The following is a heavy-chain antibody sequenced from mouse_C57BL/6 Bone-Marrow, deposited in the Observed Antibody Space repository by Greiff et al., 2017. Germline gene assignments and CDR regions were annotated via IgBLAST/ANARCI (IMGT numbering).Heavy chain of an antibody. V-gene: IGHV1-52*01. Sequence: VQLQQPGAELVRPGSSVKLSCKASGYTFTTYWMHWVKQRPIQGLEWIGNIDPSDSETHYNQKFKDKATLTVDKSSSTAYMQLSSLTSEDSAVYYGASSYRYWYFDVWGTGTTVTVSS. CDR2: IDPSDSET. CDR1: GYTFTTYW. D-gene: IGHD1-1*01. CDR3: ASSYRYWYFDV. J-gene: IGHJ1*03.